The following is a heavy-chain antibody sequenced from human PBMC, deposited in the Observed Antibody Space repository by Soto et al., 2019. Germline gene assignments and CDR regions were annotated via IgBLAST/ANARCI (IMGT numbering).Heavy chain of an antibody. J-gene: IGHJ6*03. V-gene: IGHV3-23*01. CDR2: ISGSGGST. CDR3: AKSPAARYYYYMAV. Sequence: GGSLRLSCTAPGFSFSSYSMNWVRQAPGKGLEWVSAISGSGGSTYYADSVKGRFTISRDNSKNTLYLQMNSLRAEDTAVYYCAKSPAARYYYYMAVWGKGTTVTVSS. CDR1: GFSFSSYS. D-gene: IGHD2-2*01.